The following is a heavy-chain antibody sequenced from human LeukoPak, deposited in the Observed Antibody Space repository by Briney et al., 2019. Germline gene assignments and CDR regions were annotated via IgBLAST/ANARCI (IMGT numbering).Heavy chain of an antibody. J-gene: IGHJ4*02. Sequence: SVKVSCKASGGTFSSYAISWVRQAPGQGLEWMGRIIPILGIANYAQKFQGRVTITADKSTSTAYMELSSLRSEDTAVYYCARAGFDRDGPSTDYWGQGTLVTDSS. CDR2: IIPILGIA. D-gene: IGHD3-22*01. V-gene: IGHV1-69*04. CDR3: ARAGFDRDGPSTDY. CDR1: GGTFSSYA.